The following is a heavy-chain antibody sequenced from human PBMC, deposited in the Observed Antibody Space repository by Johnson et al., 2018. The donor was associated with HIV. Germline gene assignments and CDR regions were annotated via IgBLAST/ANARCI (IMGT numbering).Heavy chain of an antibody. CDR3: AKAGTSVVPAVHYGSNAFEI. CDR2: IGTAGDT. Sequence: VQLVESGGGLVQPWGSLRLSCVASGFTFSSYDMHWVRQVTGKDLEWVSVIGTAGDTYYPGSVKGRFTISRENAKSSLYLQMNSLRAEDTAVYYCAKAGTSVVPAVHYGSNAFEIWGQGTMVTVSS. CDR1: GFTFSSYD. D-gene: IGHD2-2*01. J-gene: IGHJ3*02. V-gene: IGHV3-13*01.